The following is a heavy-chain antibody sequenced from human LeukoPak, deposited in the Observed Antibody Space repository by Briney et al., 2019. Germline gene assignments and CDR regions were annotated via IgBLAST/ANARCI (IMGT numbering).Heavy chain of an antibody. CDR2: IYYSGST. D-gene: IGHD6-13*01. V-gene: IGHV4-59*12. J-gene: IGHJ5*02. CDR1: GGSISSYY. CDR3: ARGGIAAAGPYWFDP. Sequence: SETLSLTCTVSGGSISSYYWSWIRQPPGKGLEWIGYIYYSGSTNYNPSLKSRVTISVDTSKNQFSLKMSSVTAADTAVYYCARGGIAAAGPYWFDPWGQGTLVTVSS.